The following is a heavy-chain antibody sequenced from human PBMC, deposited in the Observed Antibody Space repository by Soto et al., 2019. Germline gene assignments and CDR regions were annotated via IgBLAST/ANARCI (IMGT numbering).Heavy chain of an antibody. Sequence: GGSLRLSCAASEFTFNTYGIHWVRQAPGKGLEWVAFISYDGSKKYYADSVKGRFTISRDNSKNTLYLQMNNLRAEDTAVYYCAKDRCTNGVCYVSFYYGMDVWDQGTTVTVSS. V-gene: IGHV3-30*18. CDR1: EFTFNTYG. D-gene: IGHD2-8*01. CDR3: AKDRCTNGVCYVSFYYGMDV. J-gene: IGHJ6*02. CDR2: ISYDGSKK.